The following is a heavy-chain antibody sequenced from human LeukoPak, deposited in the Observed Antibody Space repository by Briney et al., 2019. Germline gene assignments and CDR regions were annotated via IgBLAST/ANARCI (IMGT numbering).Heavy chain of an antibody. J-gene: IGHJ3*02. CDR1: GFTFSNAW. Sequence: GGSLRLSCAASGFTFSNAWMSWVRQAPGKGLEWVGRIKSKTDGGTTDYAAPVKGRFAISRDDSKNTLYLQMNSLKTEDTAVYYCARDVTHGSGNIGGWDAFDIWGQGTMVTVSS. CDR2: IKSKTDGGTT. D-gene: IGHD3-10*01. V-gene: IGHV3-15*01. CDR3: ARDVTHGSGNIGGWDAFDI.